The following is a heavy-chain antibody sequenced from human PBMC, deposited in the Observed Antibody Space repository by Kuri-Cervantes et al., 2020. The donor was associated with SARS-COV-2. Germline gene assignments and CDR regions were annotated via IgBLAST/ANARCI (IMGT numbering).Heavy chain of an antibody. J-gene: IGHJ6*03. CDR2: VNHRGET. CDR3: ARGERGYSYGSYYYYMDV. D-gene: IGHD5-18*01. CDR1: GEAFSGYY. V-gene: IGHV4-34*01. Sequence: SETLSLTCAYYGEAFSGYYWNWIRQSPGRGLEWIGEVNHRGETNYNPSLKSRVSISVDTSKNQFSLKLSSVTAADTAVYYCARGERGYSYGSYYYYMDVWGKGTTVTVSS.